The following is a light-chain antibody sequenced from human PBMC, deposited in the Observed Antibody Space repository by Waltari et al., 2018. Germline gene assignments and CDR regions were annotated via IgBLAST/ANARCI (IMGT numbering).Light chain of an antibody. J-gene: IGLJ3*02. CDR3: QTGGHGTWV. CDR1: SGHTSNV. V-gene: IGLV4-69*01. CDR2: VNSAGSH. Sequence: QLVLTQSPSASASLGASVKLTCTLSSGHTSNVIAWLQQQPGKGPRFLLKVNSAGSHSTGDAIPDRFSGSSSGAERYLSISILQSEDDADYYCQTGGHGTWVFGGGTKVTVL.